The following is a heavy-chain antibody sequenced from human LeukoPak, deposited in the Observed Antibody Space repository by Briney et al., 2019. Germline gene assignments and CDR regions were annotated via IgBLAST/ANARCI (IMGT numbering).Heavy chain of an antibody. J-gene: IGHJ6*02. CDR3: ARGCPRGYSGYRAKVYYGMDV. CDR2: ISAYNGNT. CDR1: GYTFTSYG. D-gene: IGHD5-12*01. V-gene: IGHV1-18*01. Sequence: ASVKVSCKASGYTFTSYGISWVRQAPGQGLEWMGWISAYNGNTNYAQKLQGRVTMTTDTSTSTAYMELRSLRSDDTAVYYCARGCPRGYSGYRAKVYYGMDVWGQGTTVTVSS.